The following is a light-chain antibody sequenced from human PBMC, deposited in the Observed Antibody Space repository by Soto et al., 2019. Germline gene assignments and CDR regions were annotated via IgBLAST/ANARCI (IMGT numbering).Light chain of an antibody. CDR1: QSISRY. CDR3: QQRSSWPT. V-gene: IGKV3D-20*02. J-gene: IGKJ1*01. Sequence: IVLTQSPGTLSLSPGERTTLSCRASQSISRYLAWYQQKPGQGPRLLIYGASSRATGTPDRFSGSGSGTDFTLTINRLEPEDFGVYYCQQRSSWPTFGQGTKVDIK. CDR2: GAS.